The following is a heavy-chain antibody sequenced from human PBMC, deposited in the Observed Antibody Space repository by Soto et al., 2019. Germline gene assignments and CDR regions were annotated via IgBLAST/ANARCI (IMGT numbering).Heavy chain of an antibody. Sequence: ASVKVSCKASGYTFTSYYIHWVRQAPGQGLEWMGIIHPVIGSTSYAQKFQGRVTMTRDTSTTTVYMELSSLRSEDTAMYYCARSPSDGAAPDHQSFDPWGQGTLVTVST. CDR2: IHPVIGST. CDR1: GYTFTSYY. D-gene: IGHD6-13*01. V-gene: IGHV1-46*01. CDR3: ARSPSDGAAPDHQSFDP. J-gene: IGHJ5*02.